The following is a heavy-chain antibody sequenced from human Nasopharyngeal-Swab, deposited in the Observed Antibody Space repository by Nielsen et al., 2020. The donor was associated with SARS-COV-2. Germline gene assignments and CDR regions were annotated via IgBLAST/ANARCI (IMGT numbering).Heavy chain of an antibody. CDR1: GFTFSSYE. J-gene: IGHJ6*02. CDR3: ARGGMVRGVIITYYYYGMDV. V-gene: IGHV3-48*03. D-gene: IGHD3-10*01. CDR2: ISSSGSTI. Sequence: GESLKISCAASGFTFSSYEMNWVRQAPGKGLEWVSYISSSGSTIYYADSVKGRFTTSRDNAKNSLYLQMNSLRAEDTAVYYCARGGMVRGVIITYYYYGMDVWGQGTTVTVSS.